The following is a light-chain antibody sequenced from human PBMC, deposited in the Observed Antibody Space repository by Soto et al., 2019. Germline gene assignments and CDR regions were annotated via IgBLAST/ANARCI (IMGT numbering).Light chain of an antibody. CDR3: CSYAGSTTLYF. V-gene: IGLV2-23*02. CDR2: EVS. CDR1: SSDVGNYNL. Sequence: QSVLTQPASVSGSPGQSITISCTGTSSDVGNYNLVSWYQHHPGKAPRLMIYEVSKRPSGVSNRFSATKSGNTASLTISGLQAEDEADYYCCSYAGSTTLYFFGNGTKVTVL. J-gene: IGLJ1*01.